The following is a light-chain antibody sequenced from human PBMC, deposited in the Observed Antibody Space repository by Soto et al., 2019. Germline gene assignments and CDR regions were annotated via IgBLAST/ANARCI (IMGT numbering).Light chain of an antibody. CDR1: HSVSSN. CDR2: GAS. J-gene: IGKJ1*01. V-gene: IGKV3-15*01. Sequence: EIVMTQSPATLSVSPGERASLSWRATHSVSSNLAWYQQKPDQAPRLLYGASTRATGIPARFSGSGSGTEFTLTISSLQSEDFAVYYCQQYNNWPPTFGQGTKVDIK. CDR3: QQYNNWPPT.